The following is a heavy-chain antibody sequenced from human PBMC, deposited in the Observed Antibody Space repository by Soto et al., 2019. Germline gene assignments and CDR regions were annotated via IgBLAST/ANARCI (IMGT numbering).Heavy chain of an antibody. Sequence: EVQLLESGGGLVQPGGSLRLSCAASGFTFSSYAMSWVRQAPGKGLEWVSAISGSGGSTYYADSVKGRFTISKDNSKNTLYLQMNSLIAEDTAVYYCAKADECGDYGHDYGGQGTLVTVCS. V-gene: IGHV3-23*01. CDR1: GFTFSSYA. CDR3: AKADECGDYGHDY. D-gene: IGHD4-17*01. CDR2: ISGSGGST. J-gene: IGHJ4*02.